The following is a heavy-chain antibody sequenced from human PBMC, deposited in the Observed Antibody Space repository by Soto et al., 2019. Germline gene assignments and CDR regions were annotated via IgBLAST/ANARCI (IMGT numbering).Heavy chain of an antibody. CDR3: ARDEYISAY. CDR2: IGSGGSPI. D-gene: IGHD6-19*01. V-gene: IGHV3-11*01. CDR1: GFTFSDFY. Sequence: QVQLVESGGGLVKPGGSLRLSCAASGFTFSDFYMTWIRQAPGKGLEWIAYIGSGGSPIYYADSVKGRFTISWDNSKKSLYLQMNRLRADDTAMYFCARDEYISAYWGQGNLVSVSS. J-gene: IGHJ4*02.